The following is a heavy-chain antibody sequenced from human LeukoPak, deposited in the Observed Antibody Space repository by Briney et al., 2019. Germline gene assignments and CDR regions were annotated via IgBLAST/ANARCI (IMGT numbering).Heavy chain of an antibody. CDR3: LYFWSGSSLVDY. CDR1: GFTFRNAW. J-gene: IGHJ4*02. V-gene: IGHV3-15*01. CDR2: IKSKSDGGTT. D-gene: IGHD3-3*01. Sequence: GGSLRLSCAASGFTFRNAWMSWVRQAPGKGLEWVGRIKSKSDGGTTDYAAPVKGRFTISRDDSKNTVYLEMYTLKIEDTAMYYCLYFWSGSSLVDYWGQGTLVTVSS.